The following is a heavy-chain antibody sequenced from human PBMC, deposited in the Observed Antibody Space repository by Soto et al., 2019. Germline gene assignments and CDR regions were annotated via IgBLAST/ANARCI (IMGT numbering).Heavy chain of an antibody. V-gene: IGHV1-46*01. CDR1: GYIFTAYS. Sequence: ASVNVSCKASGYIFTAYSIHWLREAPGQGLEWLGIINSGSGFTTYSQKFQGRVTMTRDTSTSTVYMDLSSLRSDDTALYYCASEGIESAPKMDVWGKGTKVTVS. J-gene: IGHJ6*03. CDR3: ASEGIESAPKMDV. D-gene: IGHD6-13*01. CDR2: INSGSGFT.